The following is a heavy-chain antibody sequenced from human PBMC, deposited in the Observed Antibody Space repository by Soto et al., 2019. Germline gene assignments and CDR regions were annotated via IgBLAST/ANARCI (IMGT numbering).Heavy chain of an antibody. Sequence: EVQLLESGGGLVQPGGSLRLSCAASGFTFSSYAMSWVRQAPGKGLEWVSAISGSGGSTYYADSVKGRFTISRDNSKNTLYLQMNSLRAENTAVYYCAKSMDYYDRGSPPPVHKKKNPSVPEADPPNNGFYYFDYWGQGTLVTVSS. CDR2: ISGSGGST. CDR1: GFTFSSYA. J-gene: IGHJ4*02. V-gene: IGHV3-23*01. CDR3: AKSMDYYDRGSPPPVHKKKNPSVPEADPPNNGFYYFDY. D-gene: IGHD3-22*01.